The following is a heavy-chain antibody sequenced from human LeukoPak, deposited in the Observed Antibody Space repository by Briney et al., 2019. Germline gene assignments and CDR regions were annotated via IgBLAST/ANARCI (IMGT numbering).Heavy chain of an antibody. CDR2: ISYDGSNK. D-gene: IGHD1-1*01. J-gene: IGHJ4*02. CDR1: GFTFSNYG. V-gene: IGHV3-30*03. CDR3: ARGATGTTFDY. Sequence: GGSLRLSCAASGFTFSNYGMHWVRQAPGKGLEWVVVISYDGSNKYYADSVKGRFTISRDNSKNTLYLQMDSLRAEDTAVYYCARGATGTTFDYWGQGTLVTVSS.